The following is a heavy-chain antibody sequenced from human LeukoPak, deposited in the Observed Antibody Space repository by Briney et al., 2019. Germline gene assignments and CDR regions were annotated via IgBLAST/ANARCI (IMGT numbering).Heavy chain of an antibody. CDR2: INHSGST. D-gene: IGHD3-22*01. CDR1: GYSISSGYY. CDR3: ARGRRRYYDSSGYYLGY. V-gene: IGHV4-38-2*01. J-gene: IGHJ4*02. Sequence: SETLSLTCAVSGYSISSGYYWGWIRQPPGKGLEWIGEINHSGSTNYNPSLKSRVTISVDTSKNQFSLKLSSVTAADTAVYYCARGRRRYYDSSGYYLGYWGQGTLVTVSS.